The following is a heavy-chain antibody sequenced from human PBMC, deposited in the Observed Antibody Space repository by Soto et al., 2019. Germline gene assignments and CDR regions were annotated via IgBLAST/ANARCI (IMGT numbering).Heavy chain of an antibody. Sequence: SETLSLTCTVSGGSISSSSYYWGWIRQPPGKGLEWIGEINHSGSTNYNPSLKSRVTISVDTSKNQFSLKLSSVTAADTAVYYCARGGDLRGWDIVVVVAATPPAFDIWGQGTKVTVSS. CDR1: GGSISSSSYY. V-gene: IGHV4-39*07. CDR2: INHSGST. J-gene: IGHJ3*02. D-gene: IGHD2-15*01. CDR3: ARGGDLRGWDIVVVVAATPPAFDI.